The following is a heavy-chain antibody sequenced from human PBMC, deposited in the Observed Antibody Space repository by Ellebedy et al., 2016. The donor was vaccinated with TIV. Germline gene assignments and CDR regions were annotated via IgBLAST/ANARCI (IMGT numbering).Heavy chain of an antibody. Sequence: SETLSLXXAVYGGSFSGYYWSWIRQPPGKGLEWIGEINHSGSTNYNPSLKSRVTISVDTSKKQFSLKLSSMTAADTAVYYCARGFRGVGFYWGQGTLVTVSS. V-gene: IGHV4-34*01. CDR1: GGSFSGYY. CDR3: ARGFRGVGFY. CDR2: INHSGST. D-gene: IGHD1-26*01. J-gene: IGHJ4*02.